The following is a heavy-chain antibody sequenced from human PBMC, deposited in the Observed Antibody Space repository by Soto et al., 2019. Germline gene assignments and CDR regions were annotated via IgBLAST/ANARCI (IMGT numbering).Heavy chain of an antibody. V-gene: IGHV1-18*01. CDR3: ARVPPVNSAWSDVEY. J-gene: IGHJ4*02. D-gene: IGHD2-8*02. Sequence: QVQLVQSGGEVRKPGASVTVSCRASGYSFAKYGIIWVRQAPGQGLEWMGWISAYNSDTQYAQKFQGRVTMTTDTSTSSTYLEMRILRYDDTAVYCCARVPPVNSAWSDVEYRGRGTLVTVSS. CDR2: ISAYNSDT. CDR1: GYSFAKYG.